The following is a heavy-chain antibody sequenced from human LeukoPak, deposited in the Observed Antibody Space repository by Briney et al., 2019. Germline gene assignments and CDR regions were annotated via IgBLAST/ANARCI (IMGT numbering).Heavy chain of an antibody. J-gene: IGHJ4*02. D-gene: IGHD3-22*01. CDR2: ISGSGGST. CDR3: AKSSYYDASGYYREYYFDS. Sequence: QPGGSLRLSCVPSGFSFSNYAMSWVRQAPGKWLEWVSSISGSGGSTHYVNSVKGRFTISRDKTKNTLYLQMNSLRAEDTAVYYCAKSSYYDASGYYREYYFDSWGQGTLVTVSS. V-gene: IGHV3-23*01. CDR1: GFSFSNYA.